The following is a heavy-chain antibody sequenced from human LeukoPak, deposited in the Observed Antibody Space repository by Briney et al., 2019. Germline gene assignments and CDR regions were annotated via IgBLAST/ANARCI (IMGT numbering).Heavy chain of an antibody. J-gene: IGHJ4*02. V-gene: IGHV1-69*04. Sequence: ASVKVSCKASGGTFSSYAISWVRQAPGQGLEWMGRIIPILGIANYAQKFQGRVTITADKSTSTAYMELSSLRAEDTAVYYCATSYSYGPFDYWGQGTLVTVSS. CDR2: IIPILGIA. CDR3: ATSYSYGPFDY. CDR1: GGTFSSYA. D-gene: IGHD5-18*01.